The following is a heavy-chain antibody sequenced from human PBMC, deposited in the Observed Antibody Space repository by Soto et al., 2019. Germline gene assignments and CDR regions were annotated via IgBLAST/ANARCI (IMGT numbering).Heavy chain of an antibody. D-gene: IGHD3-3*01. CDR2: TYYRSKWHN. J-gene: IGHJ6*02. Sequence: PSQTLSLTCAISGDSVSSNSAAWNWIRQSPSRGLEWLGRTYYRSKWHNDYAVSVKSRITINPDTSKNQFSLQLNSVTPEDTAVYYCARATYDFWSGYAYYYYGMDVWCQGTTVTVSS. V-gene: IGHV6-1*01. CDR1: GDSVSSNSAA. CDR3: ARATYDFWSGYAYYYYGMDV.